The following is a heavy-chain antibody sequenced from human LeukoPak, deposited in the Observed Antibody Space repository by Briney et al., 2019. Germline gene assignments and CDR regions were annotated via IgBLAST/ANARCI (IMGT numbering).Heavy chain of an antibody. Sequence: PGGSLRLSCAASGFTFSSYWMSWVRQAPGKGLMWVSQINSDGSATSCADPVKGRCTISRDNAKNMLYLEMNSLRDEDTAVYYCARDGSGSYYSDHWGQGTLVTVSS. CDR3: ARDGSGSYYSDH. D-gene: IGHD3-10*01. CDR1: GFTFSSYW. CDR2: INSDGSAT. J-gene: IGHJ4*02. V-gene: IGHV3-74*01.